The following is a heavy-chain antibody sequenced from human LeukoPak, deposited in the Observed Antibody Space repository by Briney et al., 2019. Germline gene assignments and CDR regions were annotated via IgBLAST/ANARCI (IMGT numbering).Heavy chain of an antibody. CDR1: GFTFSRYS. V-gene: IGHV3-48*04. D-gene: IGHD2-2*02. CDR3: ARDRGCSSSTCYTFPNWFDP. Sequence: PGGSLRLSCAASGFTFSRYSMNWVRQAPGKGLEWVSYISSSSTTIFYADSVKGRFTISRDNAKNSLSLQMKSLRAEDTAVYYRARDRGCSSSTCYTFPNWFDPWGQGTLVTVSS. CDR2: ISSSSTTI. J-gene: IGHJ5*02.